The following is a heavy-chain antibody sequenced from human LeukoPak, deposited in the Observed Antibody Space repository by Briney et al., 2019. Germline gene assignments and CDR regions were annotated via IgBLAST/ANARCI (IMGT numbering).Heavy chain of an antibody. CDR3: ARGPQLLSNFDY. D-gene: IGHD2-2*01. CDR2: INSYNGKT. Sequence: ASVKVSCKASGYTFTMNGISWVRQAPGQGLEWMGWINSYNGKTNYAQRLQGRVTMTTDTSTSTAYMELSSLRSEDTAVYYCARGPQLLSNFDYWGQGTLVTVSS. CDR1: GYTFTMNG. V-gene: IGHV1-18*01. J-gene: IGHJ4*02.